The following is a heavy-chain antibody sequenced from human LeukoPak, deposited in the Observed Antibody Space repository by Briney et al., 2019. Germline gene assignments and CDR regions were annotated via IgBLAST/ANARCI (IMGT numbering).Heavy chain of an antibody. CDR1: GFTFSDYY. V-gene: IGHV3-11*01. Sequence: GGSLRLSCAASGFTFSDYYMSWIRQAPGKGLEWVSYISSSGSTIYYADSVKGRFTISRDNAKNSLYLQMNSLRAEDTAVYYCAKETLNSSGRPSYFDYWGQGTLVTVSS. J-gene: IGHJ4*02. CDR3: AKETLNSSGRPSYFDY. D-gene: IGHD3-22*01. CDR2: ISSSGSTI.